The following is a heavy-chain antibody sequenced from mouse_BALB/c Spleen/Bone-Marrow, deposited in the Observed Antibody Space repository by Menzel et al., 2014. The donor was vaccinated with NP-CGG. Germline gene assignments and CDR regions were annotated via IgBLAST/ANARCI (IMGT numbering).Heavy chain of an antibody. CDR3: ARGDYRSYYFDY. CDR2: INPGSGGT. J-gene: IGHJ2*01. D-gene: IGHD2-14*01. CDR1: GYAFTNYL. Sequence: LQESGAELVRPGTSVKVSCKASGYAFTNYLIEWVKQRPGQGLEWIGVINPGSGGTNYSEKFKGKATLTADKSSSTAYMQLSSLTSDDSAVYFCARGDYRSYYFDYWGQGTTLTVSS. V-gene: IGHV1-54*01.